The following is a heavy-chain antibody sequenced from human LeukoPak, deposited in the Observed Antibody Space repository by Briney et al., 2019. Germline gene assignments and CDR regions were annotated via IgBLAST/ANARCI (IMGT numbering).Heavy chain of an antibody. CDR1: GGSISSYY. D-gene: IGHD2/OR15-2a*01. V-gene: IGHV4-59*08. Sequence: TSSETLSLTCTVSGGSISSYYWSWIRQPPGKGLEWIGYIYYSGSTNYNPSLKSRVTISVDTSKNQFSLKLSSVTAADTAVYYCASAPFLLDAFGIWGQGTMVTVSS. CDR2: IYYSGST. J-gene: IGHJ3*02. CDR3: ASAPFLLDAFGI.